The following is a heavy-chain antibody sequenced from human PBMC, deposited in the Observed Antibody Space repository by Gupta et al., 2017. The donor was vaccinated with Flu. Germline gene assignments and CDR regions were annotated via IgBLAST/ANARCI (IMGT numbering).Heavy chain of an antibody. D-gene: IGHD2-2*01. J-gene: IGHJ5*02. V-gene: IGHV3-23*01. CDR1: GFTFRSYA. CDR3: AKDQGYCSSTSCYNWFDP. CDR2: ISGSGGST. Sequence: EVQLLESGGGLVQPGGSLRLSCAASGFTFRSYAMSWVRQAPGKGLEWVSAISGSGGSTYYADSVKGRFTISRDNSKNTLYLQMNSLRAEDTAVYYCAKDQGYCSSTSCYNWFDPWGQGTLVTVSS.